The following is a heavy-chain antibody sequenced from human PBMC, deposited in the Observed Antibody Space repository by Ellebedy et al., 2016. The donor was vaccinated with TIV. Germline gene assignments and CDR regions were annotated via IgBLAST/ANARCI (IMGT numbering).Heavy chain of an antibody. Sequence: GESLKISCAASGFTFSRYWMHLVRQVPGKGLVWVSCVYSDGIRTTYADSVKGRFTISRDNAKNTVYLQMSSLRADDTGIYYCTRGGFGHAMDVWGQGTTVTVSS. CDR3: TRGGFGHAMDV. D-gene: IGHD3-10*01. J-gene: IGHJ6*02. V-gene: IGHV3-74*01. CDR2: VYSDGIRT. CDR1: GFTFSRYW.